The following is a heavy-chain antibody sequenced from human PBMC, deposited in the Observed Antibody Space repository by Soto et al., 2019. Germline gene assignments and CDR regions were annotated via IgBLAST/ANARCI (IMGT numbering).Heavy chain of an antibody. CDR2: IHYSGTT. V-gene: IGHV4-39*02. D-gene: IGHD4-17*01. Sequence: SETLSLTCTVSGGSISTSNYYWGWIRQPPGKGLEWIGSIHYSGTTFYNPSLKSRVAISVDTSKNQFSLKVSSLTAADTTVYYCVRDGRYGDDTYYYYCMDVWGQGTTVTVSS. J-gene: IGHJ6*02. CDR3: VRDGRYGDDTYYYYCMDV. CDR1: GGSISTSNYY.